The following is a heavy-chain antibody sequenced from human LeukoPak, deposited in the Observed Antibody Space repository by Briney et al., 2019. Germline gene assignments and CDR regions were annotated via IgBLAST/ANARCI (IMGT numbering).Heavy chain of an antibody. Sequence: GGSLRLSCAASGFTFSSYWMSWVRQAPGKGLEWVANIKQDGSEKYYVASVKGRFTISRDNAKNSLYLQMNSLRAEDTAVYYCARCPLGAVAGIYYYYGMDVWGQGTTVTVSS. CDR2: IKQDGSEK. CDR3: ARCPLGAVAGIYYYYGMDV. V-gene: IGHV3-7*01. J-gene: IGHJ6*02. D-gene: IGHD6-19*01. CDR1: GFTFSSYW.